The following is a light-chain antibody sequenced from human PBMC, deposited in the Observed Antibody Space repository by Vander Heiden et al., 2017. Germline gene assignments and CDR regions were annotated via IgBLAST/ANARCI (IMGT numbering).Light chain of an antibody. CDR2: KDS. CDR1: TMPKKY. CDR3: QSADSNGADVV. V-gene: IGLV3-25*03. J-gene: IGLJ2*01. Sequence: SHELTQPPSVPVSPRQTARITCSGDTMPKKYAFWYQQKPGQAPVLVMYKDSERSSGIPDRFSGSSSGTTVTLTISGVQAEDEADYYCQSADSNGADVVFGGGTELTVL.